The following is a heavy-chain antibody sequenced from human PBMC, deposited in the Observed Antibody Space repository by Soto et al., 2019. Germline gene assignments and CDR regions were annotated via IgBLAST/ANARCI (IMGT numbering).Heavy chain of an antibody. D-gene: IGHD2-2*01. CDR1: GFTFRSYG. V-gene: IGHV3-33*01. J-gene: IGHJ6*02. Sequence: QMQLVESGGGVVQPGRSLRLSCAASGFTFRSYGIHWVRQAPGKGLEWVALIWFDGSKKYYVDSVKGRFAVSRDNSKNTLYLQMNSLRVEDTAVYYCARDRLVPSCYGMDVWGQGTTFTVSS. CDR3: ARDRLVPSCYGMDV. CDR2: IWFDGSKK.